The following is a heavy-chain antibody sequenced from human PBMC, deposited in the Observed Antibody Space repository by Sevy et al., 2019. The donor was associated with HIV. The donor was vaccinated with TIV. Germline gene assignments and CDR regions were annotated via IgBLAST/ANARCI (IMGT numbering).Heavy chain of an antibody. Sequence: ASVKVSCKPSGYTFTGYYMHWVRQAPGLELEWMGWINPNSGGTKYAQKFQGRVTMTRDTSISTAYMELSRLKSDDTAVYYCTRGPSGFSGSDLAYWGQGTLVTVSS. CDR1: GYTFTGYY. V-gene: IGHV1-2*02. CDR3: TRGPSGFSGSDLAY. D-gene: IGHD3-22*01. J-gene: IGHJ4*02. CDR2: INPNSGGT.